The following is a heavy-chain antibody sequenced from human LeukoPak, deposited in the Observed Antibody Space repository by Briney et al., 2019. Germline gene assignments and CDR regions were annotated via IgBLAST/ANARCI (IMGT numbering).Heavy chain of an antibody. CDR1: GFSFSSYA. V-gene: IGHV3-74*01. CDR3: ARESGYHGSGFDP. CDR2: IKSDGSST. D-gene: IGHD3-10*01. Sequence: PGGSLRLSCAASGFSFSSYAMNWVRQAPGKGLVWVSRIKSDGSSTSYADSVKGRFTISRDNAKNTLYLQMNSLRDEDTAVYYCARESGYHGSGFDPWGQGTLVTVSS. J-gene: IGHJ5*02.